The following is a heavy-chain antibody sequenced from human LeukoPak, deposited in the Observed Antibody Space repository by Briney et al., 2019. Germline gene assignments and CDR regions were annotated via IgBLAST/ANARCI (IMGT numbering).Heavy chain of an antibody. V-gene: IGHV3-23*01. CDR3: AELGITMIGGV. J-gene: IGHJ6*04. D-gene: IGHD3-10*02. CDR1: GFTFSSYG. CDR2: ISGDAGRA. Sequence: GSLRLSCAASGFTFSSYGMNWVRQAPGRGLEWVSGISGDAGRAYYADSVKGRFTISRDNAKNSLYLQMNSLRAEDTAVYYCAELGITMIGGVWGKGTTVTISS.